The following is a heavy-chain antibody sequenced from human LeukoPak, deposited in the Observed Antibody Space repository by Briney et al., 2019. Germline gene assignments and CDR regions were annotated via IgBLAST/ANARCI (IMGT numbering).Heavy chain of an antibody. CDR3: ARLDDSSGYSTYYMDV. CDR1: GGSISSSSYY. D-gene: IGHD3-22*01. J-gene: IGHJ6*03. Sequence: SETLSLTCTVSGGSISSSSYYWGWIRQPPGKGLEWIGSIYYSGSTYYNPSLKSRVTISLDTSKNQFSLKLSSVTAADTAVYYCARLDDSSGYSTYYMDVWGKGTTVTVSS. CDR2: IYYSGST. V-gene: IGHV4-39*01.